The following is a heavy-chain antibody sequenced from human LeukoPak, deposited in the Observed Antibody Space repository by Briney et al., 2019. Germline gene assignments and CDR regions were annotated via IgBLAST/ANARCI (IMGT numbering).Heavy chain of an antibody. D-gene: IGHD3-16*01. CDR2: INPNSGGT. J-gene: IGHJ5*02. CDR3: ARSGGPVNWFDP. V-gene: IGHV1-2*02. Sequence: ASVKVSCKASGYTFTGYAISWVRQAPGQGLEWMGWINPNSGGTNYAQKFQGRVTMTRDTSISTAYMELSRLRSDDTAVYYCARSGGPVNWFDPWGQGTLVTVSS. CDR1: GYTFTGYA.